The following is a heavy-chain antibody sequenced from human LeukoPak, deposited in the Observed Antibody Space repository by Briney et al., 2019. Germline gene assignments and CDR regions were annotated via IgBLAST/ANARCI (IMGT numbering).Heavy chain of an antibody. CDR1: GGSISSSSYY. V-gene: IGHV4-39*07. Sequence: SETLSLTCTVSGGSISSSSYYWGWIRQPPGKGLEWIGSIYYSGSTYYNPSLKSRVTITVDTSKNQFSLKLTSVTAADTAVYYCARSPYSSSWYPFAPWGQGTLVTVSS. CDR2: IYYSGST. CDR3: ARSPYSSSWYPFAP. J-gene: IGHJ5*02. D-gene: IGHD6-13*01.